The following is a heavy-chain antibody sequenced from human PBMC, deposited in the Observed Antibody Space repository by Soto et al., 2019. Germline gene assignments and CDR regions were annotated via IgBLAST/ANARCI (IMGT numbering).Heavy chain of an antibody. CDR3: ARDMTIFGVVPYYFDY. J-gene: IGHJ4*02. V-gene: IGHV3-11*01. CDR2: ISSSGSTI. D-gene: IGHD3-3*01. CDR1: GFTFSDYY. Sequence: PGGSLRLSCAASGFTFSDYYMSWIRQAPGKGLEWVSYISSSGSTIYYADSVKGQFTISRDNAKNSLYLQMNSLRAEDTAVYYCARDMTIFGVVPYYFDYWGQGTLVTVSS.